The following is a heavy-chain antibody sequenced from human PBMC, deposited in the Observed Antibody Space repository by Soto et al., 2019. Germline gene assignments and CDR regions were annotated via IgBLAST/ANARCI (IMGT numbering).Heavy chain of an antibody. J-gene: IGHJ6*02. CDR2: INAGNGNT. Sequence: ASVKVSCKASGYTFTSYGISWVRQAPGQRLEWMGWINAGNGNTKYSQKFQGRVTITRDTSASTAYMELSSLRSEDTAVYYCAREIRYCSGGSCYQGGYYYYGMDVWGQGTTVTVSS. D-gene: IGHD2-15*01. CDR3: AREIRYCSGGSCYQGGYYYYGMDV. CDR1: GYTFTSYG. V-gene: IGHV1-3*01.